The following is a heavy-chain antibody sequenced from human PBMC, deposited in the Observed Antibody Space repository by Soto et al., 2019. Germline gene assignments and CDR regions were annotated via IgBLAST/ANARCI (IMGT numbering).Heavy chain of an antibody. V-gene: IGHV1-69*02. Sequence: GASVKVSCKASGDTFSFYTINWVRQAPGLGLEWMGRVNPILSMSKYAQKFQGRVTMTADKSTSTAYMELRSLRSEDTAFYYCATSYGSGYRAFDYWGQGALVTVSS. CDR1: GDTFSFYT. J-gene: IGHJ4*02. CDR3: ATSYGSGYRAFDY. CDR2: VNPILSMS. D-gene: IGHD3-10*01.